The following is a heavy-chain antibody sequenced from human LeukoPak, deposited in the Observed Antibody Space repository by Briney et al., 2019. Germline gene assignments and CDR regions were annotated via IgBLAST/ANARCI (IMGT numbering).Heavy chain of an antibody. J-gene: IGHJ5*02. CDR2: INHSGST. Sequence: SETLSLTCAVYGGSFSGYYWSWIRQPPGKGLEWIGEINHSGSTNYNPSLKSRVTISVGTSKNQFSLKLSSVTAADTAVYYCARGGWGHDYGDYQYWFDPWGQGTLVTVSS. CDR1: GGSFSGYY. CDR3: ARGGWGHDYGDYQYWFDP. V-gene: IGHV4-34*01. D-gene: IGHD4-17*01.